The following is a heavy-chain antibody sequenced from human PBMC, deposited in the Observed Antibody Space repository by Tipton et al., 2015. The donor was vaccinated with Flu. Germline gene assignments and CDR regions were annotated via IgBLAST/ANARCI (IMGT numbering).Heavy chain of an antibody. J-gene: IGHJ6*02. CDR3: AGRAAALVAGYYYGIDG. D-gene: IGHD6-13*01. CDR2: FHTSGST. Sequence: TLSLTCTVSGGSISSGSYYWNWIRQSAGKGLQWIGHFHTSGSTNYNPSLRSRVTVSVDTSKNQFSLKLSSVTAADTAVYYCAGRAAALVAGYYYGIDGWGHGTTVTVSS. V-gene: IGHV4-61*09. CDR1: GGSISSGSYY.